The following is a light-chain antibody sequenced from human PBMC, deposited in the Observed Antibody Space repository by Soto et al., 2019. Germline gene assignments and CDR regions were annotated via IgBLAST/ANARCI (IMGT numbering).Light chain of an antibody. V-gene: IGLV2-11*01. CDR1: SSDVGRYSY. CDR2: DVS. J-gene: IGLJ3*02. Sequence: QSVLTQPRSVSGSPGQSVSISCTGTSSDVGRYSYVSWYQQHPGKAPKLMIYDVSERPSGVPDRFSGSKSGNTASLTISGLQAEDEADYYCCSYAGSSAPWVFGGGTKLTVL. CDR3: CSYAGSSAPWV.